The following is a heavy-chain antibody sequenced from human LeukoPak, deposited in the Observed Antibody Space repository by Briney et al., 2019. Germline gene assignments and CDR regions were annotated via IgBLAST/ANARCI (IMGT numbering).Heavy chain of an antibody. V-gene: IGHV4-61*08. CDR1: GDSINSGGYY. CDR2: IYYSGST. D-gene: IGHD5-18*01. CDR3: ARFTDTHAGLYYFDY. Sequence: SETLSLTCTVSGDSINSGGYYWSWIRQPPGKGLEWIGYIYYSGSTNYNPSLKSRVTISVDTSKNQFSLRLSSVTAADTAVYYCARFTDTHAGLYYFDYWGQGTLVTVSS. J-gene: IGHJ4*02.